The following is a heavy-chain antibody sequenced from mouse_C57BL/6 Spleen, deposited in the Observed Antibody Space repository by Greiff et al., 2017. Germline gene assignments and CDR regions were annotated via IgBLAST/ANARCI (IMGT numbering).Heavy chain of an antibody. V-gene: IGHV1-64*01. D-gene: IGHD2-5*01. J-gene: IGHJ2*01. CDR1: GYTFTSYW. CDR2: IHPNSGST. Sequence: QVHVKQPGAELVKPGASVKLSCKASGYTFTSYWMHWVKQRPGQGLEWIGMIHPNSGSTNYNEKFKSKATLTVDKSSSTAYMQLSSLTSEDSAVYYCARRGYSNYEDFDYWGQGTTLTVSS. CDR3: ARRGYSNYEDFDY.